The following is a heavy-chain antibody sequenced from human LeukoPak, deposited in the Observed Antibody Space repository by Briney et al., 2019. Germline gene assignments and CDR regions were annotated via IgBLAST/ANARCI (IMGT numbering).Heavy chain of an antibody. J-gene: IGHJ4*02. CDR3: ARVGSAAATADY. CDR1: GGTFSSYD. D-gene: IGHD6-25*01. Sequence: GASVKVSCKASGGTFSSYDISWVRQAPGQGLEWMGGIIPMLGTPNYAQKLQGRVTMTTDTSTSTAYMELRSLRSDDTAVYFCARVGSAAATADYWGQGTLVTVSS. V-gene: IGHV1-69*05. CDR2: IIPMLGTP.